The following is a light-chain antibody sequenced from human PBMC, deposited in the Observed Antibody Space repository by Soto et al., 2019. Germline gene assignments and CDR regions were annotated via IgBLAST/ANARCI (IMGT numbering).Light chain of an antibody. CDR2: AAS. Sequence: DVQMTRSPSSLSASVGDRVTITCRASQYIADFLNWYQQKSGEAPKLLMFAASRLHTGVPSRFSGSQSGTDFTLTISSLQPEDFATYYCQQTYKTPRTFGRGTKVEI. V-gene: IGKV1-39*01. CDR1: QYIADF. J-gene: IGKJ1*01. CDR3: QQTYKTPRT.